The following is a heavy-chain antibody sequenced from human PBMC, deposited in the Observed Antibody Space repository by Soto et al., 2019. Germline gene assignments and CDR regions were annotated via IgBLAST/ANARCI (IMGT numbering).Heavy chain of an antibody. J-gene: IGHJ6*02. CDR2: IGVLGDT. D-gene: IGHD7-27*01. Sequence: EVQLMESGGGLVQPGGSLRLSCAASGFTFNNHDMHWVRQAAGKGLEWVSGIGVLGDTYYPGSVNGRFTISRENVKNSLYLQINDLRAGDTAVYYCARGILGPGDYYYGMDVWGQGTTVTVSS. CDR1: GFTFNNHD. V-gene: IGHV3-13*01. CDR3: ARGILGPGDYYYGMDV.